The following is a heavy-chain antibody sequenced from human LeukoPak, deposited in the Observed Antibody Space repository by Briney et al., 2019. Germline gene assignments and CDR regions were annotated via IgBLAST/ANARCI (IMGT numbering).Heavy chain of an antibody. V-gene: IGHV3-23*01. CDR1: GFTFRRYA. J-gene: IGHJ4*02. CDR3: ANFDGTSGWYSYFDY. Sequence: GGSLRPSCAASGFTFRRYAMTWVRQAPGKGLEWVSVLSSSGDTTFYADSVKGRFTISRDNSKNTLYLQMNSLRAEDTAVYYCANFDGTSGWYSYFDYWGQGTLVTVSS. CDR2: LSSSGDTT. D-gene: IGHD6-19*01.